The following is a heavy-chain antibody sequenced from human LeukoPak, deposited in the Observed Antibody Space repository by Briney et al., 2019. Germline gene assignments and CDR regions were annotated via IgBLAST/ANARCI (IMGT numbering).Heavy chain of an antibody. J-gene: IGHJ4*02. CDR1: GGTFSSYA. CDR3: VRGVHYYDSSGYRRLLDY. CDR2: IIPIFGTA. D-gene: IGHD3-22*01. Sequence: SVKVSCKASGGTFSSYAISWVRQAPGQGLEWMGRIIPIFGTANYAQKFQGRVTITTDESTSTVYMELSSLRSEDTAVYYCVRGVHYYDSSGYRRLLDYWGQGTLVTVSS. V-gene: IGHV1-69*05.